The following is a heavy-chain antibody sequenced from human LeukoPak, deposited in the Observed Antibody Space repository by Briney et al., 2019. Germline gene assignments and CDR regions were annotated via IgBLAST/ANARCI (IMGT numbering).Heavy chain of an antibody. Sequence: SETLSLTCAVYGGSFSGYYWSWIRQPPGKGLEWIGEVNHSGSTNYNPSLKSRVTISVDTSKNQFSLKLSSVTAADTAVYYCARMTYYYDSSGYYSHAFDIWGQGTMVTVSS. D-gene: IGHD3-22*01. V-gene: IGHV4-34*01. CDR2: VNHSGST. CDR3: ARMTYYYDSSGYYSHAFDI. CDR1: GGSFSGYY. J-gene: IGHJ3*02.